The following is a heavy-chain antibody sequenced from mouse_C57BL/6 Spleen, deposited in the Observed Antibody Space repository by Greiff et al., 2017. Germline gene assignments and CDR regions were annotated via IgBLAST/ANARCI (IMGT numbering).Heavy chain of an antibody. CDR1: GYTFTSYW. Sequence: QVQLQQPGAELVRPGTSVKLSCKASGYTFTSYWMHWVKQRPGQGLEWIGVIDPSDSYTNYNQKFKGKATLTVDTSSSTAYMQLSSLTSEDSAVYYCARSGYYGSSYRWGRGTTLTVSS. CDR3: ARSGYYGSSYR. CDR2: IDPSDSYT. J-gene: IGHJ2*01. V-gene: IGHV1-59*01. D-gene: IGHD1-1*01.